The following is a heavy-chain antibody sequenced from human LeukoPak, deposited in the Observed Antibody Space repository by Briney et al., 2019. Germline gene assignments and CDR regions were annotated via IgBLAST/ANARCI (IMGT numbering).Heavy chain of an antibody. CDR3: AKDRSSSNWYYFDY. D-gene: IGHD6-13*01. Sequence: PGGSLRLSCAASGFTFSSYAMHWVRQAPGKGLEWVAFIRYDGSNKYYADSVKGRFTISRDNSKNTLYLQMNSLRPEYTAVYYCAKDRSSSNWYYFDYWGQGTLVTVSS. V-gene: IGHV3-30*02. J-gene: IGHJ4*02. CDR2: IRYDGSNK. CDR1: GFTFSSYA.